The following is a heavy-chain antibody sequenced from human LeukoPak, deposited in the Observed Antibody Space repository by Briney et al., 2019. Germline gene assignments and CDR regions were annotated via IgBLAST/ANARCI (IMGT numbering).Heavy chain of an antibody. Sequence: GRSLRLSCAASGFTFSSYSMNWVRQAPGKGLEWVSYISSSSSTIYYADSVKGRFTISRDNAKNSLYLQMNSLRAEDTAVYYCARDWPAAGTPDYPPPFDYWGQGTLVTVSS. CDR2: ISSSSSTI. J-gene: IGHJ4*02. D-gene: IGHD6-13*01. CDR1: GFTFSSYS. CDR3: ARDWPAAGTPDYPPPFDY. V-gene: IGHV3-48*01.